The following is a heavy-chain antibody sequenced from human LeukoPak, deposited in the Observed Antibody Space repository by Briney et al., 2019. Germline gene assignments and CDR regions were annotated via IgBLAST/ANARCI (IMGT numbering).Heavy chain of an antibody. CDR3: ARQSSTDFYYYGLDV. CDR1: GDRVTSNSAA. J-gene: IGHJ6*02. Sequence: SQTLSLTCAISGDRVTSNSAAWNWIRQSPSRGLEWLGRTYYRSKWHYDYAESVKRRITVNYDTSKNQFSLQLNSVTPEDTAVYYCARQSSTDFYYYGLDVWGQGTTVAVSS. V-gene: IGHV6-1*01. CDR2: TYYRSKWHY. D-gene: IGHD1-1*01.